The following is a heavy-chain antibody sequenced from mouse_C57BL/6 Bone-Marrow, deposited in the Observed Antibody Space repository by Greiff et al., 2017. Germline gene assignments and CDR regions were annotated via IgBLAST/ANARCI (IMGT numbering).Heavy chain of an antibody. CDR3: TRVLRGDYDRDY. Sequence: EVQRVESGEGLVKPGGSLKLSCAASGFTFSSYAMSWVRQTPEKRLEWVAYISSGGDYIYYADTVKGRFTISRDNARNTLYLQLSSLKSEDTAMYYCTRVLRGDYDRDYWGQGTSVTVSS. D-gene: IGHD2-4*01. CDR2: ISSGGDYI. CDR1: GFTFSSYA. V-gene: IGHV5-9-1*02. J-gene: IGHJ4*01.